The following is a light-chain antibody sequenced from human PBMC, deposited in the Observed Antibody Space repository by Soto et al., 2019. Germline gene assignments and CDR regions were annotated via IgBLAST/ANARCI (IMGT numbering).Light chain of an antibody. CDR1: SSDVGGYNY. J-gene: IGLJ1*01. CDR2: EVN. CDR3: SSYAGSSNV. Sequence: QSALTQPPSASGSPGQSVAISCTGTSSDVGGYNYVSWYQQHPGKAPKLMIYEVNKRPSGVPDRCSGSKSGNTASLTVSGLQAEDEAEYYCSSYAGSSNVCGTGTKVNVL. V-gene: IGLV2-8*01.